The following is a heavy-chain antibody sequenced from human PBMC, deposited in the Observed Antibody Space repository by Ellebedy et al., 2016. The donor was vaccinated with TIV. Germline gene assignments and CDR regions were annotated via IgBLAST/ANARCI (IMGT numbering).Heavy chain of an antibody. V-gene: IGHV4-4*02. CDR2: IYPGGST. Sequence: MPGGSLRLSCTVSGGSLSSSNWWTWVRQPPGKGLEWIGEIYPGGSTNYNPSLTSRVTISMDKSRNHFSLNLTSVTAADTALYYCATEADYWGQGKLVTVSS. CDR1: GGSLSSSNW. J-gene: IGHJ4*02. D-gene: IGHD6-25*01. CDR3: ATEADY.